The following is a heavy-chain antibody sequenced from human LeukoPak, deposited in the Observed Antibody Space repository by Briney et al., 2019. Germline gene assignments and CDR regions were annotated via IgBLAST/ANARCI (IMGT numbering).Heavy chain of an antibody. CDR3: ARDITTGRATFFDY. V-gene: IGHV1-69*05. D-gene: IGHD1-1*01. Sequence: SVKVSCKASGGTFSIYAISWVRQAPGQGLEWMGGIIPIFGTANYAQKFQGRVTITTDESTSTAYMELSSLRSEDTAVYYCARDITTGRATFFDYWGQGTLVTVSS. J-gene: IGHJ4*02. CDR2: IIPIFGTA. CDR1: GGTFSIYA.